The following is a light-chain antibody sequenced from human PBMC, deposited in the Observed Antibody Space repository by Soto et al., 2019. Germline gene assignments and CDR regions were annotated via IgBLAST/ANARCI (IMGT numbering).Light chain of an antibody. CDR1: QSISNY. CDR3: QQSYSSPRT. CDR2: AAS. Sequence: DIQMTQSPSSLSASVGDSVTITCRASQSISNYLNWYQQKPGRAPKLLFYAASSLQSGVPSRFSGSGSGTDFALTISTLQPEDVATYYCQQSYSSPRTFGQGTKVDIK. V-gene: IGKV1-39*01. J-gene: IGKJ1*01.